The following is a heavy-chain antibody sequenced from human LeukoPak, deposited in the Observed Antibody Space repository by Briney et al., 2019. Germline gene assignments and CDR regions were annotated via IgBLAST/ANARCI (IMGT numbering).Heavy chain of an antibody. CDR1: GGTFSSYA. CDR3: ARDRGGMATPDRY. CDR2: ISAYNGNT. Sequence: ASVKVSCKASGGTFSSYAISWVRQARGQGLEWMGWISAYNGNTNYAQKLQGRVTMTTDTSTSTAYMKLRSLRSDDTAVYYCARDRGGMATPDRYWGQGTLVTVSS. J-gene: IGHJ4*02. D-gene: IGHD5-24*01. V-gene: IGHV1-18*01.